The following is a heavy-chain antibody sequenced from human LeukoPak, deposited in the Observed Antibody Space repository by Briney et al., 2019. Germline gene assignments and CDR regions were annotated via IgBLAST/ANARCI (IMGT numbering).Heavy chain of an antibody. Sequence: GGSLRLSCADSGFTFSSYGINWVRQAPGKGLEWVSSISSGSSYIYYADSLKGRFTISRDNAKNSLYLQMNSLRAEDTAVYYCARGGYGYNFDYWGQGTLVTVSS. CDR1: GFTFSSYG. CDR2: ISSGSSYI. D-gene: IGHD3-16*01. V-gene: IGHV3-21*01. CDR3: ARGGYGYNFDY. J-gene: IGHJ4*02.